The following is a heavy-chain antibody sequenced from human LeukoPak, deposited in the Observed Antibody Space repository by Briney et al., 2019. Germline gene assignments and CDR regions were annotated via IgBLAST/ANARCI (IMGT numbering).Heavy chain of an antibody. CDR2: MNPNSGNT. CDR3: ARGHDYVWGSYRRFDP. J-gene: IGHJ5*02. V-gene: IGHV1-8*01. CDR1: GYTFTSYD. D-gene: IGHD3-16*02. Sequence: ASEKVSCKASGYTFTSYDINWVRQATGQGLEWMGWMNPNSGNTGYAQKFQGRVTMTRNTSISTAYMELSSLRSEDTAVYYCARGHDYVWGSYRRFDPWGQGTLVTVSS.